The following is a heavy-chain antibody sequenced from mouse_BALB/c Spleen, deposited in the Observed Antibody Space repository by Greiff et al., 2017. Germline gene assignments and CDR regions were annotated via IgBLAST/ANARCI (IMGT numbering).Heavy chain of an antibody. Sequence: DVQLVESGPGLVKPSQSLSLTCTVTGYSITSDYAWNWIRQFPGNKLEWMGYISYSGSTSYNPSLKSRISITRDTSKNQFFLQLNSVTTEDTATYYCARGETARATGFAYWGQGTLVTVSA. CDR1: GYSITSDYA. D-gene: IGHD3-2*01. J-gene: IGHJ3*01. CDR2: ISYSGST. CDR3: ARGETARATGFAY. V-gene: IGHV3-2*02.